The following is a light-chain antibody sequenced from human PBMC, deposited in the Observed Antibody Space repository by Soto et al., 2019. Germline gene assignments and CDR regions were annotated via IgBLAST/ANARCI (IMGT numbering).Light chain of an antibody. J-gene: IGKJ2*01. CDR2: SAS. CDR1: QGISSF. Sequence: IQLTQSPSSLSAAVGDRVTITCRASQGISSFLAWYQQNPGKAPKLLIYSASTLQSGVPLRFSGSGSGTDFTLTISSLQPEDFATYYCQQLNSYPHTFGQGTKLEIK. V-gene: IGKV1-9*01. CDR3: QQLNSYPHT.